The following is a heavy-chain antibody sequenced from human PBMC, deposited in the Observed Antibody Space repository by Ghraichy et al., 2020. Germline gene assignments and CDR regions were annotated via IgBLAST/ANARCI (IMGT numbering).Heavy chain of an antibody. CDR1: GFSFSDYY. CDR3: ARQVGTTSSYFDH. J-gene: IGHJ4*02. V-gene: IGHV3-11*01. D-gene: IGHD2-21*02. Sequence: GESLNISCAASGFSFSDYYMGWIRQAPGKGLEWVSYISTAGSSIFYGDSVKGRFTISRDNAKNSLFLQMISLRVEDTALYYCARQVGTTSSYFDHWGQGSLVTVSS. CDR2: ISTAGSSI.